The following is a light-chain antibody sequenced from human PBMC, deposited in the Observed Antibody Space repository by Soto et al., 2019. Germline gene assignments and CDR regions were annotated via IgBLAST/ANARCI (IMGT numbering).Light chain of an antibody. CDR1: QSISSW. Sequence: DIQMTQSPSTLSASVGDRVTITCRASQSISSWLAWYQQKPGKAPKLLIYKASSLESGVPSRFSGSGSGTEFTLTISSLQPDDFATYYCQQYNSYWTFGQGTNVGIK. J-gene: IGKJ1*01. CDR2: KAS. CDR3: QQYNSYWT. V-gene: IGKV1-5*03.